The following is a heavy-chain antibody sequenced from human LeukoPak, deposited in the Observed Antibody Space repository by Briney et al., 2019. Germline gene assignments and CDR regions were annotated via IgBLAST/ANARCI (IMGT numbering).Heavy chain of an antibody. Sequence: PSETLSLTCAVSGVSISSYFWSWIRQPPGKGLEWIGYIYYSGSTNYNPSLKSRVTISVDTSKNQFSLKLSSVTAADTAVYYCARAGYYYDSRGAFDYWGQGTLVTVSS. D-gene: IGHD3-22*01. V-gene: IGHV4-59*01. J-gene: IGHJ4*02. CDR3: ARAGYYYDSRGAFDY. CDR1: GVSISSYF. CDR2: IYYSGST.